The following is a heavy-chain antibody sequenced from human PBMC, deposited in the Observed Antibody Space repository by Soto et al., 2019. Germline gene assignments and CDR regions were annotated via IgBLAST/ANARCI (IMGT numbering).Heavy chain of an antibody. D-gene: IGHD3-3*01. J-gene: IGHJ5*02. CDR2: IDYSGST. CDR3: ARGIQLRFFEWPNRRGFDP. Sequence: QLQLQESGPELVNPSGTLSLTGIFSGGSISNSGCYWGWTRQPPGKGMEWIGSIDYSGSTSYNPSLKSRVTVSVDTSKDQFSLKLSSVTAADTAVYYCARGIQLRFFEWPNRRGFDPWGQGTLVIVSS. CDR1: GGSISNSGCY. V-gene: IGHV4-39*01.